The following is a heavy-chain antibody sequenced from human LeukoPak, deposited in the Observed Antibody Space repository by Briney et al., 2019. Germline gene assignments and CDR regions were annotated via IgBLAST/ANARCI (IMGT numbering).Heavy chain of an antibody. CDR3: TRSRISMAANWFDP. D-gene: IGHD6-19*01. V-gene: IGHV3-48*01. Sequence: GGSLRLSCAASGFTFSSYSMNWVRQAPGKGLEWVSYISSSSSTIYYADSVKGRFTISRDNAKNSLYLQMNSLRAEDTAVYYCTRSRISMAANWFDPWGQGTLVTVSS. CDR2: ISSSSSTI. J-gene: IGHJ5*02. CDR1: GFTFSSYS.